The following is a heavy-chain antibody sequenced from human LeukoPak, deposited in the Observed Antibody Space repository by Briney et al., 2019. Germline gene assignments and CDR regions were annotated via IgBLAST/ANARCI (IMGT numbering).Heavy chain of an antibody. Sequence: GGSLRLSCAASGFTFSSYGMHWVRQAPGKGLEWVAVISYDGSNKYYADSAKGRFTISRDNSKNTLYLQMNSLRAEDTAVYYCAKDFGYWGQGTLVTVSS. V-gene: IGHV3-30*18. D-gene: IGHD3-10*01. CDR3: AKDFGY. CDR1: GFTFSSYG. CDR2: ISYDGSNK. J-gene: IGHJ4*02.